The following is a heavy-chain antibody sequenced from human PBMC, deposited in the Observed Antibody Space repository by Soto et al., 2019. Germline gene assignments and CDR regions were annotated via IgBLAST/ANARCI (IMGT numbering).Heavy chain of an antibody. CDR2: ISSSSSTI. CDR3: ARDLGLGWFDP. V-gene: IGHV3-48*01. Sequence: GGSLRLSCAASGFTFSSYSMNWVRQAPGKGLEWVSFISSSSSTIYYADSVKGRFTISRDNAENSLYLQMNSLRAEDTAVYYCARDLGLGWFDPWGQGTLVTVSS. J-gene: IGHJ5*02. D-gene: IGHD3-16*01. CDR1: GFTFSSYS.